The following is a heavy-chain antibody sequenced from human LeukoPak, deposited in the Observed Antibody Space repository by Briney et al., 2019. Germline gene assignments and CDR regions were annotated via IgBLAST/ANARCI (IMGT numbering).Heavy chain of an antibody. V-gene: IGHV3-33*01. J-gene: IGHJ4*02. Sequence: GRSLRLSCAASGFTFRNYGMHWVRQVPGKGLEWVAVIWYDGSNQYYADSVRGRVTISRDNSKNILYLQMNSLRAEDMAVYYCASDIRSTYFNYWGQGTLVVVSS. CDR3: ASDIRSTYFNY. CDR1: GFTFRNYG. D-gene: IGHD4-17*01. CDR2: IWYDGSNQ.